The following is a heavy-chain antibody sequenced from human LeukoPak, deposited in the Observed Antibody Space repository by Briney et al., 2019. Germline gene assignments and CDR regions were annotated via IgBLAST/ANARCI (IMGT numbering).Heavy chain of an antibody. J-gene: IGHJ4*02. CDR1: GGSISSLNL. V-gene: IGHV4-39*01. Sequence: SETLSLTCIVSGGSISSLNLWSWIRQPPGKGLEWIGSIYYSGSTYYNPSLKSRVTISVDTSKNQFSLKLSSVTAADTAVYYCARHPIVVVPAAKGAFDYWGQGTLVTVSS. D-gene: IGHD2-2*01. CDR3: ARHPIVVVPAAKGAFDY. CDR2: IYYSGST.